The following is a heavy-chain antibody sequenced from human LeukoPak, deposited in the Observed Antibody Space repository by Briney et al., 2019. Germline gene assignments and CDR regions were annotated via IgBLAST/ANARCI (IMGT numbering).Heavy chain of an antibody. CDR2: IYDSGST. Sequence: SETLSLTCTVSGYSISSGYYGGWSRQPPGKGLEGIGIIYDSGSTYYNPSLKSRVTISVETTKNHFSVKVSSVTAADTAVYYCATGRNYYDSSLDYWGQGTLVTVSS. V-gene: IGHV4-38-2*02. D-gene: IGHD3-22*01. J-gene: IGHJ4*02. CDR3: ATGRNYYDSSLDY. CDR1: GYSISSGYY.